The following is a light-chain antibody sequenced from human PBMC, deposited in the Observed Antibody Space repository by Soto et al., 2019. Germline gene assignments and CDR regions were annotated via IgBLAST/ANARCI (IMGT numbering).Light chain of an antibody. Sequence: QSVLTQPRSVSGSPGQSVTISCTGTSSDVGGYNYVSWYQQHPGKAPKLMIYDVSKRPSGVPDRFSGSKSGNTASLTISGLQAEDEADYYCCSYAGSYGVVFGGVTKLTVL. CDR2: DVS. CDR1: SSDVGGYNY. J-gene: IGLJ2*01. V-gene: IGLV2-11*01. CDR3: CSYAGSYGVV.